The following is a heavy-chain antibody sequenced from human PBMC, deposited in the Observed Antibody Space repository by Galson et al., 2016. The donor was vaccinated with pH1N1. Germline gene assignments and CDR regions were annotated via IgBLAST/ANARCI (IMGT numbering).Heavy chain of an antibody. CDR2: IDPSDGTT. J-gene: IGHJ4*02. V-gene: IGHV1-46*01. CDR3: ARRYYFDY. CDR1: GYSVARYY. Sequence: SVKVSCKASGYSVARYYMHWVRQAPGRGLEWMGIIDPSDGTTTYSQKFRGRITMTRDTPTNSVYMELSSLTSDDPAVYYCARRYYFDYWGQGTLITVSS.